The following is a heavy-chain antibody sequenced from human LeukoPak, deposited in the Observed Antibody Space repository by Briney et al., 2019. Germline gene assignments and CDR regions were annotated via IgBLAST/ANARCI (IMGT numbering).Heavy chain of an antibody. V-gene: IGHV3-23*01. CDR2: ISGSGGST. J-gene: IGHJ4*02. D-gene: IGHD6-19*01. Sequence: GGSLRLSCAASGFTFSSYAMSWVRQAPGKGLEWVSSISGSGGSTYYADSVKGRFTVSRDNSKDTLYLQMNSLRAEDTAVYYCAKDEIGAVAGLLDYWGQGILVTVSS. CDR1: GFTFSSYA. CDR3: AKDEIGAVAGLLDY.